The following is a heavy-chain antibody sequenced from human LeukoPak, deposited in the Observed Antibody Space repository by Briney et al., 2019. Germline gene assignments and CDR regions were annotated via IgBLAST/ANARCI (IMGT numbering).Heavy chain of an antibody. D-gene: IGHD6-19*01. CDR1: GFTFSSYW. CDR3: ARVSGGRYYFDN. J-gene: IGHJ4*02. Sequence: HPGGTLRLSCAVSGFTFSSYWMSWVRQAPGKGLEWVANIKQDGSEKYYVDSVKGRFTISRDNAKNALYLQMNCVRAEDTAVYYCARVSGGRYYFDNWGQGTPVTVS. V-gene: IGHV3-7*01. CDR2: IKQDGSEK.